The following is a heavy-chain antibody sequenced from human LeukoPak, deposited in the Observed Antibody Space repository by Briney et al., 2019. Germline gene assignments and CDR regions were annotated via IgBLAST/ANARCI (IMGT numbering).Heavy chain of an antibody. V-gene: IGHV4-59*01. D-gene: IGHD6-19*01. CDR3: ARGIGIAVAQWRVLFDY. CDR2: IYHSGST. CDR1: GGSISSYY. Sequence: SETLSLTCTVSGGSISSYYWSWIRQPPGKGLEWIGYIYHSGSTNYNPSLKSRVTISVDTSKNQFSLKLSSVTAADTAVYYCARGIGIAVAQWRVLFDYWGQGTLVTVSS. J-gene: IGHJ4*02.